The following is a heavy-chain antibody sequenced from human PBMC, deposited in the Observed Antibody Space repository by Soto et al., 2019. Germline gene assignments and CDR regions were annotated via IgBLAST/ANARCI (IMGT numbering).Heavy chain of an antibody. CDR1: GFTFSSYG. Sequence: PGGSLRLSCAASGFTFSSYGMHWVRQAPGKGLEWVAVIWYDGSNKYYADSVKGRFTISRDNSKNTLYLQMNSLRAEDTAVYYCAREMVRGVMRLFDPWGQGTLVTVSS. CDR2: IWYDGSNK. V-gene: IGHV3-33*01. D-gene: IGHD3-10*01. J-gene: IGHJ5*02. CDR3: AREMVRGVMRLFDP.